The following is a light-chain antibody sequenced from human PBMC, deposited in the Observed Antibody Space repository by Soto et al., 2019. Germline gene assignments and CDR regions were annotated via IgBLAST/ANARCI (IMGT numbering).Light chain of an antibody. Sequence: QSALTQPASVSGSPGQSITISCTGTSGDIGTYNFVSWYQRHPGKAPKLIISDVTNRPSGVSSRFSGSKSDNTASLTISGLQSEDEADYYCKSYTSSDTYVFGTGTKLTVL. V-gene: IGLV2-14*03. J-gene: IGLJ1*01. CDR2: DVT. CDR3: KSYTSSDTYV. CDR1: SGDIGTYNF.